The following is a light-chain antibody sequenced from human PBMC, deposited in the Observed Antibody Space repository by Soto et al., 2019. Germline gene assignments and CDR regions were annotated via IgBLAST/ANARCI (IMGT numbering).Light chain of an antibody. J-gene: IGKJ1*01. CDR1: QGISTY. V-gene: IGKV1-9*01. Sequence: DIQLTQSPSFLSASVGDRVTITCRASQGISTYLAWYQQKPGKAPKLLIYAASTLQSGVPSRFSGSGSGTEFTLTIGSLQPEDFATYYCQQVNTYSWTFGQGTKVEIK. CDR3: QQVNTYSWT. CDR2: AAS.